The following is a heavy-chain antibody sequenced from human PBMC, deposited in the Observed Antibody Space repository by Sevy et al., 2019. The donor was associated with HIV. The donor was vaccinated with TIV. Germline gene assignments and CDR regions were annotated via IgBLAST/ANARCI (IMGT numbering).Heavy chain of an antibody. D-gene: IGHD6-13*01. CDR1: GGTFSSYA. CDR2: IIPIFGTA. CDR3: ARDLSIAAAGSGYYYYGMDV. V-gene: IGHV1-69*13. J-gene: IGHJ6*02. Sequence: ASLKVSCKASGGTFSSYAISWVRQAPGQGLEWMGGIIPIFGTANYAQKFQGRVTITADESTSTAYMELSSLRSEDTAVYYCARDLSIAAAGSGYYYYGMDVWGQGTTVTVSS.